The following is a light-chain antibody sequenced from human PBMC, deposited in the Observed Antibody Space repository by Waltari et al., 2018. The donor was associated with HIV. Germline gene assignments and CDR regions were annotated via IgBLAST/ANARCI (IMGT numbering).Light chain of an antibody. J-gene: IGKJ1*01. CDR2: ATS. Sequence: EIVMTQSPGTLSVSPGERATLSCRASQSVSSNVAWYQQKAGQALRLLIYATSTRATGIPARFSGSGSGTEFTLTISSLQSEDFAVYYCQQYNNWPPWTFGQGTKVEIK. V-gene: IGKV3-15*01. CDR3: QQYNNWPPWT. CDR1: QSVSSN.